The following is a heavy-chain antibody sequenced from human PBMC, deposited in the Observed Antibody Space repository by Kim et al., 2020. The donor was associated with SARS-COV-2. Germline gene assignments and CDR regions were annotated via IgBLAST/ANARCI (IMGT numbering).Heavy chain of an antibody. V-gene: IGHV3-30*03. J-gene: IGHJ3*01. CDR2: ISDDANNK. CDR3: ARGGYSSSWSKGEALDL. D-gene: IGHD6-13*01. CDR1: GFTFSDFA. Sequence: GGSLRLSCAVSGFTFSDFAFHWVRQAPGKGLEWVAFISDDANNKYDAESVKGRFTISRDNSKNTLYLQMNSLRAEDTAVYYCARGGYSSSWSKGEALDLWREGPIVTVSS.